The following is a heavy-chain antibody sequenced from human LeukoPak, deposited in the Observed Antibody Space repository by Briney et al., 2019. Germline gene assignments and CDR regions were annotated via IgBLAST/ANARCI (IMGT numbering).Heavy chain of an antibody. D-gene: IGHD3-9*01. CDR1: GFTFSSYA. CDR3: ARDYYDILTGYHLDY. CDR2: ISYDGSNK. Sequence: GGSLRLSCAASGFTFSSYAMHWVRQAPGKGLEWGAVISYDGSNKYYADSVKGRFTISRDNSKNTLYLQMNSLRAEDTAVYYCARDYYDILTGYHLDYWGQGTLVTVSS. V-gene: IGHV3-30-3*01. J-gene: IGHJ4*02.